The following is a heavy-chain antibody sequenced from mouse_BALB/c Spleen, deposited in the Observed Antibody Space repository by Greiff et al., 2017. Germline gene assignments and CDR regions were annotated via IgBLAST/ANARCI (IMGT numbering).Heavy chain of an antibody. CDR3: ARDDGYYEYYFDY. V-gene: IGHV3-2*02. CDR1: GYSITSDYA. J-gene: IGHJ2*01. D-gene: IGHD2-3*01. CDR2: ISYSGST. Sequence: VQLKESGPGLVKPSQSLSLTCTVTGYSITSDYAWNWIRQFPGNKLEWMGYISYSGSTSYNPSLKSRISITRDTSKNQFFLQLNSVSTEDTATYYCARDDGYYEYYFDYWGQGTTLTVSS.